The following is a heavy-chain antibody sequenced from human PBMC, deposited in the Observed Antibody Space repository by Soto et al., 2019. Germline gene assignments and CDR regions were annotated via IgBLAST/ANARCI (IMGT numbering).Heavy chain of an antibody. CDR1: GFTFSTDS. CDR3: ARFFGSGFDY. Sequence: EVQLVESGGGLVQPGGSLRLSCVASGFTFSTDSMNWVRQAPGKGLEWVAHISTSGATRYYANSVKGRFTISRDNAKTSLYLQMDSLRNEDTAVYYCARFFGSGFDYWGQGTLVTVSS. V-gene: IGHV3-48*02. D-gene: IGHD6-19*01. CDR2: ISTSGATR. J-gene: IGHJ4*02.